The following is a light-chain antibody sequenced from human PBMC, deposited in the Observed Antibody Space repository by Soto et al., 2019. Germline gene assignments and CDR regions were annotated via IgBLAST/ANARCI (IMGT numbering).Light chain of an antibody. CDR1: SSDVGGYNC. J-gene: IGLJ1*01. CDR2: DVN. Sequence: QSVLTQPPSVSGSPGQSVTISCTGTSSDVGGYNCVSWYQQHPGKAPQLIIYDVNQRPSGVPDRFSGSKSGNTASLSISGLQAEDEADYFCCSFSTSYTLVFGTGTKVTVL. V-gene: IGLV2-11*01. CDR3: CSFSTSYTLV.